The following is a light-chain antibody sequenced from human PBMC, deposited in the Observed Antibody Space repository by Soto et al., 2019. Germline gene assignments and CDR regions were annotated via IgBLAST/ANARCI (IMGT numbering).Light chain of an antibody. Sequence: EVVMTQSPATLSVSPGERATLSCRASQSVSSNLAWYQQKLGQAPRLLIYGASTRATGIPARFSGSGSGTDFTLTISSLQSEDFAVYYCHHYNNWPRTFGQGTKVEIK. J-gene: IGKJ1*01. CDR3: HHYNNWPRT. V-gene: IGKV3-15*01. CDR2: GAS. CDR1: QSVSSN.